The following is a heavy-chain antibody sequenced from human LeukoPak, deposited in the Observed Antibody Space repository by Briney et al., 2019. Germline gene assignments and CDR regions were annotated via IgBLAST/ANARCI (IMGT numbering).Heavy chain of an antibody. CDR3: AREEVVVAATRRGDYFDY. D-gene: IGHD2-15*01. J-gene: IGHJ4*02. CDR2: ISGSGSTI. Sequence: GGSLRLSCAASGFTFSSYEMNWVRQAPGKGLEWVSYISGSGSTIYYADSVKGRFTISRDNAKNSLYLQMNSLRAEDTAVYYCAREEVVVAATRRGDYFDYWGQGTLVTVSS. V-gene: IGHV3-48*03. CDR1: GFTFSSYE.